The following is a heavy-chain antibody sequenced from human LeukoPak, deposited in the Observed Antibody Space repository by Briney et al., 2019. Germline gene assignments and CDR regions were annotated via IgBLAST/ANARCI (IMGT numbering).Heavy chain of an antibody. CDR3: AKAYYYDSSGYYRGYYFDY. D-gene: IGHD3-22*01. J-gene: IGHJ4*02. Sequence: GGSLRLSCAASGFTFSGYAMSWVRQAPGKGLEWVSAISGSGGSTYYADSVKGRFTISRDNSKNTLYLQMNSLRAEDTAVYYCAKAYYYDSSGYYRGYYFDYWGQGTLVTVSS. V-gene: IGHV3-23*01. CDR1: GFTFSGYA. CDR2: ISGSGGST.